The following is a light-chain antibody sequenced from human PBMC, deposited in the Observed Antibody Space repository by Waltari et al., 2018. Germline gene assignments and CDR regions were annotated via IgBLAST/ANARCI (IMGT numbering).Light chain of an antibody. CDR2: NTY. V-gene: IGKV3-20*01. CDR3: QNYVRLPAT. Sequence: SCRASQSVARALAWYQQKPGQPPRLLIYNTYTRATGVPDRFSGGGSGTDFSLTISGLEPEDFAVYYCQNYVRLPATFGQGTKVEIK. J-gene: IGKJ1*01. CDR1: QSVARA.